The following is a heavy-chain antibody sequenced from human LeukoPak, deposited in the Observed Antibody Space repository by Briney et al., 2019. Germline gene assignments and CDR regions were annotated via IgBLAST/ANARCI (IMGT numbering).Heavy chain of an antibody. D-gene: IGHD7-27*01. Sequence: PGGSLRLSCEASGFTFSSYWMSWVRQAPGKGLEWVANIKTDGSEKYYVDSVKGRFTISRDNAKNSLYLQMNSLRAEDTAVYYCARTPPNWGADYWGQGTLVTVSS. V-gene: IGHV3-7*03. CDR2: IKTDGSEK. CDR1: GFTFSSYW. J-gene: IGHJ4*02. CDR3: ARTPPNWGADY.